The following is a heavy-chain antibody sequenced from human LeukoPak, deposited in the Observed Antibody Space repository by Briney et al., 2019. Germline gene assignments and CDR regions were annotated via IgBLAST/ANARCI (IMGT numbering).Heavy chain of an antibody. CDR3: ATHVTLPDAFDI. CDR2: IKQDGSEK. V-gene: IGHV3-7*03. CDR1: GFTFSSYW. J-gene: IGHJ3*02. Sequence: GGSLRLSCAASGFTFSSYWMSWVRQAPGKGLERVANIKQDGSEKYYVDSVKGRFTISRDNAKNSLYLQMNSLRADDTAVYYCATHVTLPDAFDIWGQGTMVTVSS.